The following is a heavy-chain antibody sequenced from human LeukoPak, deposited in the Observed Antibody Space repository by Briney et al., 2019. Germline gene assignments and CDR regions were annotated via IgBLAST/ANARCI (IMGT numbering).Heavy chain of an antibody. V-gene: IGHV3-21*01. J-gene: IGHJ3*02. D-gene: IGHD1-26*01. CDR1: GFTFSSCT. CDR2: ISSSSSYI. CDR3: ARDKVEKSAFDI. Sequence: GGSLRLSCAASGFTFSSCTMNWVRQAPGKGLEWVSSISSSSSYIYYADSVKGRFTISRDNAKNSLYLQMNSLGAEDTAVYYCARDKVEKSAFDIWGQGTMVTVSS.